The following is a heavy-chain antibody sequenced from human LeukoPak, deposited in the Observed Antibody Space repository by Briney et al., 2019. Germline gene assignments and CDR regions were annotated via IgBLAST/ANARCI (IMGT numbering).Heavy chain of an antibody. J-gene: IGHJ4*02. V-gene: IGHV4-34*01. CDR2: INHSGST. D-gene: IGHD3-3*01. CDR3: ARGGYDFWSGYYIPPRFDY. Sequence: TSETLSLTCAVYGGSFSGYYWSWIRQPPGKGLEWIGEINHSGSTNYNPSLKSRVTISVDTSKNQFSLKLSSVTAADTAVYYCARGGYDFWSGYYIPPRFDYWGQGTLVTVSS. CDR1: GGSFSGYY.